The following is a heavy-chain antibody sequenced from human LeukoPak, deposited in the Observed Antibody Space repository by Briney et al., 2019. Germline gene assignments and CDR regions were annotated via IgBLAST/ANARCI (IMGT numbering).Heavy chain of an antibody. CDR1: GYTFTSYG. J-gene: IGHJ5*02. Sequence: ASVKVSCKASGYTFTSYGISWVRQAPGQGLEWMGWISAYNGNTNYAQKLQGRVTMTTDTSTSTAYMELRSLRSDDTAVYYCAREAPFGGVIVRNWFEPAGQGTLVAVSS. V-gene: IGHV1-18*01. CDR3: AREAPFGGVIVRNWFEP. CDR2: ISAYNGNT. D-gene: IGHD3-16*02.